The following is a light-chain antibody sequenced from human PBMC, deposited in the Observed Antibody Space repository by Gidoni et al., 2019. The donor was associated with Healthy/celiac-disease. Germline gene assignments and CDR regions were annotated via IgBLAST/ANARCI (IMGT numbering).Light chain of an antibody. CDR1: QRVSRSY. Sequence: EIVFTQSPGTLSLSPGERATLSCRASQRVSRSYLAWYQQKPGQAPRILIYGASSRATGIPDRFSGSGSGTDFTLTISRLEPEDFAGYYCQQYGSSPWTFXXXTKVEIK. J-gene: IGKJ1*01. CDR3: QQYGSSPWT. CDR2: GAS. V-gene: IGKV3-20*01.